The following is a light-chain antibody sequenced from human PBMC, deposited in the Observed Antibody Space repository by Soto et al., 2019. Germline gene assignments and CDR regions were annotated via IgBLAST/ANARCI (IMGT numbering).Light chain of an antibody. CDR1: QRISTN. V-gene: IGKV3-15*01. CDR3: QHYNNCPPYT. J-gene: IGKJ2*01. Sequence: EIVMTQSPATLSVSPGERATLSCRASQRISTNLAWYQQKAGQAPRLLIYGASSRATGVPARFSGSGSETEFTLTISSLQSEDFAVYYCQHYNNCPPYTFGQGTKLEIK. CDR2: GAS.